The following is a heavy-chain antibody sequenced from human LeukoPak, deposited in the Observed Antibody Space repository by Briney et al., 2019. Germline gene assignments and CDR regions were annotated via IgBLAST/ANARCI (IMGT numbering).Heavy chain of an antibody. J-gene: IGHJ4*02. CDR1: GGSISSSSYY. D-gene: IGHD3-22*01. CDR2: IYYSGST. Sequence: SETLSLTCTVSGGSISSSSYYWGWIRQPPGKGLEWIGSIYYSGSTYYNPSLKSRVTISVDTSKNQFSLKLSSVTAADTAVYYCARVGDSSGYCDYWGQGTLVTVSS. CDR3: ARVGDSSGYCDY. V-gene: IGHV4-39*07.